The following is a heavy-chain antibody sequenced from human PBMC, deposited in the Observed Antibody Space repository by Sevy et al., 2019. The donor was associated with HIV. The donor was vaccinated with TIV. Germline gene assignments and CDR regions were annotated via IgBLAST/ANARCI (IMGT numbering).Heavy chain of an antibody. CDR3: ARDQEFCSTTTCDSGLDH. D-gene: IGHD1-26*01. V-gene: IGHV1-2*02. CDR2: INPNSDVT. J-gene: IGHJ4*01. Sequence: ASVKVSCETSGYRFTDYYIHWVRQAPGQGLEWMGWINPNSDVTKSAKKFQDRVIMTKDTSISTVYMELRGLTFDDSAVDYCARDQEFCSTTTCDSGLDHWGHGSLVTVSS. CDR1: GYRFTDYY.